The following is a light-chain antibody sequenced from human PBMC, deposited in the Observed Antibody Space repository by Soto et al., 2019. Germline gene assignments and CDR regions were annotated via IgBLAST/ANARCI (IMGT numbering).Light chain of an antibody. V-gene: IGKV1-9*01. CDR3: QQVNNYPLT. CDR1: QGISTF. Sequence: DIQLTQSPSFLSASVGDRVTITCRASQGISTFLAWYQQHPGTAPKRLIYDASNLQSGVPSRFRGSGSGTEFTLTISSLQPEDFATYYCQQVNNYPLTFGGGTKVDIK. CDR2: DAS. J-gene: IGKJ4*01.